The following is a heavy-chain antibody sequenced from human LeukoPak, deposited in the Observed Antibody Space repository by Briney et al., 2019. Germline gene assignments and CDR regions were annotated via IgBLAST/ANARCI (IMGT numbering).Heavy chain of an antibody. CDR1: GYSFTSYW. CDR2: MNPNSGNT. CDR3: ARGEVPGP. Sequence: GESLKISCKGSGYSFTSYWIGWVRQATGQGLEWMGWMNPNSGNTGYAQKFQGRVTMTRNTSISTAYMELSSLRSEDTAVYYCARGEVPGPWGQGTLVTASS. V-gene: IGHV1-8*02. J-gene: IGHJ5*02.